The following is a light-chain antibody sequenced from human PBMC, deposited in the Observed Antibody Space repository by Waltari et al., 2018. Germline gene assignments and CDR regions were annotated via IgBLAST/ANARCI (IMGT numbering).Light chain of an antibody. CDR3: SSFTYTTTLV. V-gene: IGLV2-14*01. CDR2: EVS. J-gene: IGLJ3*02. CDR1: GRDVGGYGQ. Sequence: QSALTQPASVSGSLGQSITISCTGTGRDVGGYGQVSWYQQHPGKAPELIIYEVSKRPSGVSDRFSGSKSGNTASLTISGLQADDEADFYCSSFTYTTTLVFGGGTKLTVL.